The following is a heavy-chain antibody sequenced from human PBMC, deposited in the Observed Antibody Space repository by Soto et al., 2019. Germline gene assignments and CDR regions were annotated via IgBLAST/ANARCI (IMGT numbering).Heavy chain of an antibody. CDR3: ANVFFDF. J-gene: IGHJ5*01. CDR1: GFTFTSYG. CDR2: ISANNGNT. Sequence: QVQLVQSGAEVKKPGASVKVSCKASGFTFTSYGLNWVRQAPGQGLEWMGWISANNGNTNYAQNLQGRVTMTTDTSTSTAYLELRSLTCDDTAVYYCANVFFDFWGQGTLVTVSS. V-gene: IGHV1-18*01.